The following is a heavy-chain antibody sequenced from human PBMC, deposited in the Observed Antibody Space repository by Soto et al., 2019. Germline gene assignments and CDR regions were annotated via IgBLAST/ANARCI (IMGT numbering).Heavy chain of an antibody. CDR3: DTMGTPVTGLYYFDY. CDR1: GGSISSGNYY. J-gene: IGHJ4*02. CDR2: ISYSGTT. V-gene: IGHV4-30-4*01. Sequence: PSETLSLTCTVSGGSISSGNYYWSWIRHPPGKGLEWIGFISYSGTTHYSASLRSRVSISVDTSKNQFSLDLSSVTAADTAVYYCDTMGTPVTGLYYFDYWGQGTLVTVSS. D-gene: IGHD4-17*01.